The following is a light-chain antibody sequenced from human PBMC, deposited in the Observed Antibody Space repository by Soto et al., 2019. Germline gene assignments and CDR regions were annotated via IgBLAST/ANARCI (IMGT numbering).Light chain of an antibody. J-gene: IGKJ3*01. Sequence: EIVLTQSPATLSLSPGERATLSCRASQSVSVYLTWYQQKPGQAPRLLIYDASKRATGIPARFSSSGSGTDFTLTISSLEPEDFAVYHCQQRSSWPTFGPGTKVDIK. CDR3: QQRSSWPT. CDR2: DAS. CDR1: QSVSVY. V-gene: IGKV3-11*01.